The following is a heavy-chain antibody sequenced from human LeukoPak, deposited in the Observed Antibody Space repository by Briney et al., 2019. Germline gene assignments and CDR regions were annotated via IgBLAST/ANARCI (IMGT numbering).Heavy chain of an antibody. D-gene: IGHD3-10*01. V-gene: IGHV3-23*01. J-gene: IGHJ4*02. CDR2: ISGSGGST. CDR1: GFTFSSYA. Sequence: PGGSLRLSCAASGFTFSSYAMSWVRQAPGKGLEGVAAISGSGGSTYYADSVKGRFTISRDHSKNTLYLQMNSLRAEDTAVHYCAKGHRGLWFGDRGTYYFDYWGQGTLVTVSS. CDR3: AKGHRGLWFGDRGTYYFDY.